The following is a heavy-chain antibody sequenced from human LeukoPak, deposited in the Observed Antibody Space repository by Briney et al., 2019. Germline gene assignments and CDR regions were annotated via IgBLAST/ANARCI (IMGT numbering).Heavy chain of an antibody. V-gene: IGHV4-4*07. Sequence: SETLSLTCTVSGGSISSYYWSWIRQPAGKGLERIGRIYTSGSTNYNPSLKSRVTMSVDTSKNQFSLKLSSVTAADTAVYYCARGGRWFGEYAFDIWGQGTMVTVSS. CDR1: GGSISSYY. CDR2: IYTSGST. CDR3: ARGGRWFGEYAFDI. J-gene: IGHJ3*02. D-gene: IGHD3-10*01.